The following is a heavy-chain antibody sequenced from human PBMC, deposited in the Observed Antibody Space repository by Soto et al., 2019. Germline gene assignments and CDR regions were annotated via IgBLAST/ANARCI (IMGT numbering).Heavy chain of an antibody. V-gene: IGHV3-64D*06. Sequence: GGSLRLSCSASGFTFSSYAMHWVRQAPGMGLEYLSAISSNGGSTYSADSVKGRFTISRDNSKNTLYLQMSSLRAEDTAVYYCVKGSLTVWWLHKELHYWGQGTLVTVSS. CDR2: ISSNGGST. CDR3: VKGSLTVWWLHKELHY. J-gene: IGHJ4*02. CDR1: GFTFSSYA. D-gene: IGHD5-12*01.